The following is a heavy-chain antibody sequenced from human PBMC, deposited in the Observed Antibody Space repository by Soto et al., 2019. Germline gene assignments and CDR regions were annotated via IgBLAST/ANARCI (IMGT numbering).Heavy chain of an antibody. V-gene: IGHV3-48*01. CDR3: ARDLFYGDPDS. CDR1: RFIFSDYS. J-gene: IGHJ4*02. D-gene: IGHD4-17*01. Sequence: EVQLVESGGGLVQPGGSLRLSCAASRFIFSDYSMNWVRQGPGKGLEWISYISSSSRTIHYADSVKGRFTVSRENAKNSLYLQMDSLRVDDTAVYYCARDLFYGDPDSWGQGSLVTVSS. CDR2: ISSSSRTI.